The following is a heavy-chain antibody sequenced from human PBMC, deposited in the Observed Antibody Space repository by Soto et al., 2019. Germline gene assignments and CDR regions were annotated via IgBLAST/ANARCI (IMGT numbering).Heavy chain of an antibody. Sequence: ASVKVSCKASGYTFTSYGISWVRQAPGQGLEWMGWISAYNGNTNYAQKLQGRVTMTTDTSTSTAYMELRSLRSDDTAVYYCARSNKLRYFDWLPNYYYYGMDVWGQGTTVTVSS. CDR1: GYTFTSYG. V-gene: IGHV1-18*04. CDR3: ARSNKLRYFDWLPNYYYYGMDV. D-gene: IGHD3-9*01. J-gene: IGHJ6*02. CDR2: ISAYNGNT.